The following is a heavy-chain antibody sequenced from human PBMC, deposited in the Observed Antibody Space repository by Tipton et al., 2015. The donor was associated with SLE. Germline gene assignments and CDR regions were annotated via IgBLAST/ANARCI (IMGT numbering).Heavy chain of an antibody. CDR3: ATPGEYSGYGGAF. D-gene: IGHD5-12*01. Sequence: SLRLSCAASGFTVSSNYMSWVRQAPGKGLEWVSVIYSGGSTYYADSVKGRFTISRDNSKNTLYLQMNSLRAEDTAVYYCATPGEYSGYGGAFGGQGTLVTVSS. CDR1: GFTVSSNY. V-gene: IGHV3-53*05. J-gene: IGHJ4*02. CDR2: IYSGGST.